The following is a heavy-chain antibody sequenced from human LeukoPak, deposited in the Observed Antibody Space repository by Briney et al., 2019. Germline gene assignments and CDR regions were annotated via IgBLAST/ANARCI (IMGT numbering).Heavy chain of an antibody. Sequence: ASVKVSCKASGYTFTSYAMHWVRQAPGQRLEWMGWINAGNGNTKYSQKFQGRVTITRDTSASTAYMELSSLRSEDTAVYYCASRNYYGSGSSGDYWGQGTLVTVSS. CDR1: GYTFTSYA. V-gene: IGHV1-3*01. D-gene: IGHD3-10*01. J-gene: IGHJ4*02. CDR3: ASRNYYGSGSSGDY. CDR2: INAGNGNT.